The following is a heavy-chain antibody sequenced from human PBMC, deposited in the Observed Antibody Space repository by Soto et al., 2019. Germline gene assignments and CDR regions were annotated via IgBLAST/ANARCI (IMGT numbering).Heavy chain of an antibody. V-gene: IGHV4-61*01. D-gene: IGHD1-1*01. CDR1: GGSFKSGSYS. J-gene: IGHJ4*02. Sequence: LTCTVSGGSFKSGSYSWRWIRQPPGKGLEWIGYVYHTGRTDYNPSLKSRVSISMDTSKNQFSLDLDSVTPADTAVYFCARDVDDLGSWGQGTLVTVS. CDR3: ARDVDDLGS. CDR2: VYHTGRT.